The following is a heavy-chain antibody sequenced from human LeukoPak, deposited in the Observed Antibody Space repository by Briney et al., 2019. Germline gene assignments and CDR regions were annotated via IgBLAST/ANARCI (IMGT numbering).Heavy chain of an antibody. D-gene: IGHD6-19*01. V-gene: IGHV3-30*18. Sequence: PGGSLRLSCAASGFTFSSYEMNWVRQAPGKGLEWVAVISYDGSNKYYADSVKGRFTISRDNSKNTLYLQMNSLRAEDTAVYYCAKDMAMYSSGWHPPYDYWGQGTLVTVSS. CDR1: GFTFSSYE. CDR3: AKDMAMYSSGWHPPYDY. CDR2: ISYDGSNK. J-gene: IGHJ4*02.